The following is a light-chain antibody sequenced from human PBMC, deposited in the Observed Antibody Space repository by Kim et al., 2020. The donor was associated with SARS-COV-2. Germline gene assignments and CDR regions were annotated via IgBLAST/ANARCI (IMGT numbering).Light chain of an antibody. CDR1: RSNIGNNF. V-gene: IGLV1-51*01. CDR2: DNS. Sequence: QSVLTQPPSVSAAPGQKVTISCSGSRSNIGNNFVSWFQQFPGTAPKLLIYDNSERPSAISDRFSGSKSGTSATLGITGLQTGDEADYYCGTWDTSLSVVVFGGGTQLTVL. J-gene: IGLJ2*01. CDR3: GTWDTSLSVVV.